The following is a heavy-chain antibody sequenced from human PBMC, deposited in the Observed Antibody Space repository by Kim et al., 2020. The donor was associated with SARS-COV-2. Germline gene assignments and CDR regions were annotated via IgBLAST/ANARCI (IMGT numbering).Heavy chain of an antibody. CDR2: IYYSGST. Sequence: SETLSLTCTVSGGSISSGTYFWGWIRQPPGKGLEWIGSIYYSGSTYYNASLKSRVTMSVDTSKNQFSLRLRSVTAADTAVYYCAREPAVAASGIDYWGQG. J-gene: IGHJ4*02. CDR3: AREPAVAASGIDY. CDR1: GGSISSGTYF. V-gene: IGHV4-39*07. D-gene: IGHD6-19*01.